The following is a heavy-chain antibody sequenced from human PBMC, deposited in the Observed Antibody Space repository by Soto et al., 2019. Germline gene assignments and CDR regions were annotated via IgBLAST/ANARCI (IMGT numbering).Heavy chain of an antibody. CDR2: INPNSGGT. D-gene: IGHD2-21*02. J-gene: IGHJ3*02. CDR3: AINGIVVVTATGAFDI. V-gene: IGHV1-2*02. CDR1: GYTFTGYY. Sequence: ASVKVSCKASGYTFTGYYMHWVRQAPGQGLEWMGWINPNSGGTNYAQRFQGRVTMTRDTSISTAYMELSRLRSDDTAVYYCAINGIVVVTATGAFDIWGQGTMVTVSS.